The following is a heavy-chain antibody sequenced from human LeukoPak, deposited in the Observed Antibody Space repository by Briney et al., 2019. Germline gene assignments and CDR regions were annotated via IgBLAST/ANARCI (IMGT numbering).Heavy chain of an antibody. CDR2: INPSGGST. V-gene: IGHV1-46*01. J-gene: IGHJ6*02. D-gene: IGHD3-3*01. CDR1: GYTFTSYY. Sequence: GASVKVSCKASGYTFTSYYMHWVRQAPGQGLEWMGIINPSGGSTSYAQKFQGRVTMTRDTSTSTVYMELSSLRSEDTAVYYCASCISAYYDFWNNGMDVWGQGTTVTVSS. CDR3: ASCISAYYDFWNNGMDV.